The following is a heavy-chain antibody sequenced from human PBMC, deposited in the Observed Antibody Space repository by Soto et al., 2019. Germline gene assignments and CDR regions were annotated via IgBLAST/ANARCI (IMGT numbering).Heavy chain of an antibody. D-gene: IGHD3-16*01. CDR2: LNPNSGNT. CDR3: ARTWGSIDY. Sequence: QVQLVQSGAEVKKPGASVKVSCKTSGYPFTSYDINWVRQATGQGLEWMGWLNPNSGNTGSAQKFQGGGTMTRDSATSTAYMELSSLSSEDTGVYYCARTWGSIDYWGRGALVTVSS. CDR1: GYPFTSYD. J-gene: IGHJ4*02. V-gene: IGHV1-8*01.